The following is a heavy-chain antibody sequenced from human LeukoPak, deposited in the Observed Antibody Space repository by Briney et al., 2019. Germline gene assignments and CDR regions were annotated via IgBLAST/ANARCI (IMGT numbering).Heavy chain of an antibody. Sequence: VASVKVSCKVSGYTLTELSMHWVRQAPGKGLEWMGGFDPEDGETIYAQKFQGRVTVTEDTSTDTAYMELSSLRSEDTAVYYCASRPGTTAPDYWGQGTLVTVSS. V-gene: IGHV1-24*01. J-gene: IGHJ4*02. CDR3: ASRPGTTAPDY. CDR2: FDPEDGET. CDR1: GYTLTELS. D-gene: IGHD4-11*01.